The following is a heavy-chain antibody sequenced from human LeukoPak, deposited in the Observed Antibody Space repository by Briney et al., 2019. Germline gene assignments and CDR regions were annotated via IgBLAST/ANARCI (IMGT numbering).Heavy chain of an antibody. CDR2: ISSSGNTI. CDR3: ARRWSFDH. D-gene: IGHD6-13*01. Sequence: GGSLRLSCAASGFTFSSYEMNWVRQAPGKGLEWVSYISSSGNTIYYADSVKGRFTMSRDNAKNTLYLQMNSLRVEDTAVYYCARRWSFDHWGQGTLVTVSS. J-gene: IGHJ4*02. V-gene: IGHV3-48*03. CDR1: GFTFSSYE.